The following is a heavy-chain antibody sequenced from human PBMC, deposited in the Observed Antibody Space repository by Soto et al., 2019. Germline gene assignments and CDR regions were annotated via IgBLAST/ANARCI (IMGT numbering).Heavy chain of an antibody. CDR1: GFTFADSA. CDR2: ISWNSGSV. V-gene: IGHV3-9*01. D-gene: IGHD2-15*01. CDR3: AKGLYTVAGAPLDS. Sequence: HPGGSLRLSCAASGFTFADSAMHWVRQAPGKGLEWVSGISWNSGSVGYTDSVRGRFTISRDNAKNSLYLEMTSLRAEDTALYYCAKGLYTVAGAPLDSWGQGTLVTVSS. J-gene: IGHJ4*02.